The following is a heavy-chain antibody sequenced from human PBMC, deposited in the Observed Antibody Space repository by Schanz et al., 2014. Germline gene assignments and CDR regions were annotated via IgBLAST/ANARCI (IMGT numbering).Heavy chain of an antibody. Sequence: VQLVESGGGVVQPGRSLRLSCAASGFMFSSYGMHWVRQAPGKGLEWVSYVSSSSSYTHYADSVKGRFTISRDNAKNSLYLQMNSLRAEDTAVYYCAKVRYSSGWRGDYFDEWGQGTLVTVSS. CDR3: AKVRYSSGWRGDYFDE. CDR2: VSSSSSYT. D-gene: IGHD6-25*01. V-gene: IGHV3-21*05. J-gene: IGHJ4*02. CDR1: GFMFSSYG.